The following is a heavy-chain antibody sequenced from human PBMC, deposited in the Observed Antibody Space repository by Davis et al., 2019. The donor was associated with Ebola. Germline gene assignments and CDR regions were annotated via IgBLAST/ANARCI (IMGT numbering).Heavy chain of an antibody. D-gene: IGHD3-10*01. CDR1: GFTFRRHL. CDR3: ARDMLLWFGELLYYYGMDV. V-gene: IGHV3-7*03. CDR2: LKQGGSEE. J-gene: IGHJ6*02. Sequence: GSLRPPCATPGFTFRRHLMSWVRQAPGKGLEWVANLKQGGSEEYYVDSVKGRFTISRDNAKNSLYLQMNSPRAEDTAVYYCARDMLLWFGELLYYYGMDVWGQGTTVTVSS.